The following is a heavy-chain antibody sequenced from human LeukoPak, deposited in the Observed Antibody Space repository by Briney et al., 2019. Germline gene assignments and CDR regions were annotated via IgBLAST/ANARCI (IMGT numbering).Heavy chain of an antibody. CDR1: GGSISSSSYY. CDR2: IYYSGST. Sequence: SETLSLTCTVSGGSISSSSYYWGWIRQPPGKGLEWIGSIYYSGSTYYNPSLKSRVTISVETSKNQFTLRLTSVTAADTAVYYCARSGNYVIDYWGQGTLVTVSS. D-gene: IGHD1-26*01. J-gene: IGHJ4*02. V-gene: IGHV4-39*06. CDR3: ARSGNYVIDY.